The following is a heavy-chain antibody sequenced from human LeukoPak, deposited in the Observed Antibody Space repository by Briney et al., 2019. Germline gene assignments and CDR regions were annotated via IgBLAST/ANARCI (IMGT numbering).Heavy chain of an antibody. CDR1: GFSLSTSGVG. J-gene: IGHJ4*02. CDR3: AHKGHLDSSGYYFD. CDR2: IYWDDDK. D-gene: IGHD3-22*01. V-gene: IGHV2-5*02. Sequence: SGPTLVQPTQTLTLTCTFSGFSLSTSGVGVGWIRQPPGKALEWLALIYWDDDKRYSPSLKSRLTITKDTSKNQVVLTMTNMDPVDTATYYCAHKGHLDSSGYYFDGGQGTLVTVSS.